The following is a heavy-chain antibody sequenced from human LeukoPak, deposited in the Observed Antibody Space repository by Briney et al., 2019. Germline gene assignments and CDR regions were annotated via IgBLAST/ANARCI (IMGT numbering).Heavy chain of an antibody. Sequence: GGSLRLSCAASGFTFSSYWMSWVRQAPGKGLEWVANIKQDGSEEYYVDSVKGRFTISRDNAKNSLYLQMNSLRAEDTAVYYCARIRYFDWLVGPSDYWGQGTLVTVSS. J-gene: IGHJ4*02. D-gene: IGHD3-9*01. V-gene: IGHV3-7*01. CDR3: ARIRYFDWLVGPSDY. CDR2: IKQDGSEE. CDR1: GFTFSSYW.